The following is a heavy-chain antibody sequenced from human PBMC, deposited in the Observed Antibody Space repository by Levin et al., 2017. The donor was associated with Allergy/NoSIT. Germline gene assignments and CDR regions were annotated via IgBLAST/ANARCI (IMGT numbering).Heavy chain of an antibody. V-gene: IGHV4-39*01. Sequence: SQTLSLTCTVSGGSISSSSSYWGWIRQPPGKGLEWVGNIFYSGSTYYNPSLKSRVTVSVDTSKNQFSLKLSSVTAADTAVYYCARQPGSGSFCFDYWGQGTLVTVSS. CDR1: GGSISSSSSY. CDR3: ARQPGSGSFCFDY. J-gene: IGHJ4*02. D-gene: IGHD3-10*01. CDR2: IFYSGST.